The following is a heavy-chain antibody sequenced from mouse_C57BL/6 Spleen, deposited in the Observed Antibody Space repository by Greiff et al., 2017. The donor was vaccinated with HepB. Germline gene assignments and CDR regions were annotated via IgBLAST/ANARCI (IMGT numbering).Heavy chain of an antibody. D-gene: IGHD2-1*01. CDR3: ARDGDYGIAMDY. CDR1: GYSITSGYD. Sequence: ESGPGMVKPSQSLSLTCTVTGYSITSGYDWHWIRHFPGNTLEWMGYISYSGSTNYNPSLKSRISITHDTSKNHFFLKLNSVTTEDTATYYCARDGDYGIAMDYWGQGTSVTVSS. V-gene: IGHV3-1*01. CDR2: ISYSGST. J-gene: IGHJ4*01.